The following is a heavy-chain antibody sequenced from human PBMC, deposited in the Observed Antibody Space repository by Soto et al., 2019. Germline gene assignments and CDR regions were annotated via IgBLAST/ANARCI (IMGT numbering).Heavy chain of an antibody. V-gene: IGHV3-33*01. CDR3: ARDPHNYDSSRLFTNWFDP. CDR2: IWYDGSNK. Sequence: GGSLRLSCAASGFTFSSYGMHWVRQAPGKGLEWVAVIWYDGSNKYYADSVKGRFTISRDNSKNTLYLQMNSLRAEDTAVYYCARDPHNYDSSRLFTNWFDPWGQGTLVTVSS. J-gene: IGHJ5*02. D-gene: IGHD3-22*01. CDR1: GFTFSSYG.